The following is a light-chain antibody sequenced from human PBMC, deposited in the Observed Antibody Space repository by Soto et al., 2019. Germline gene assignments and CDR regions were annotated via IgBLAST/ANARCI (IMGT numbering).Light chain of an antibody. CDR3: QQYNQWPQFT. Sequence: ILMTQSPVILSVSPGERATLSCRASQSVSNKLAWYQQRPGRAPSLLIYGASTRATGIPARLSGSGSGTVFTLTISSLQSEDFAVYYCQQYNQWPQFTFGPGTRVDIK. J-gene: IGKJ3*01. CDR1: QSVSNK. V-gene: IGKV3-15*01. CDR2: GAS.